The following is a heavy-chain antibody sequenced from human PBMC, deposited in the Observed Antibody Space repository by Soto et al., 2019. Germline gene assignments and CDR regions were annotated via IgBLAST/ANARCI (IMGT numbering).Heavy chain of an antibody. CDR1: GFSFNSNA. CDR2: SSGSGSGGST. J-gene: IGHJ4*02. CDR3: AKDRDDYRNYVFDY. D-gene: IGHD4-4*01. V-gene: IGHV3-23*01. Sequence: PGGSLRLSCTASGFSFNSNAMSWVRQAPGKGLEWVSISSGSGSGGSTNYADSVKGRFTISRDNSKNTLYLQMNSLRVEDTAVYYCAKDRDDYRNYVFDYWGQGTLVTVSS.